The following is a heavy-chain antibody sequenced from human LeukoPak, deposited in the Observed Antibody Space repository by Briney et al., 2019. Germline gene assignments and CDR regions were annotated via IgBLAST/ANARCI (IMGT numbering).Heavy chain of an antibody. CDR3: ARVVCSSTSCPIDY. V-gene: IGHV1-18*01. Sequence: ASVKVSCKASGYTFTSYGISWVRQAPGQGLEWMGWISAYNGNTNYAQKLQGRVTMTTGTSTSTAYMELRSLRSDDTAVYYWARVVCSSTSCPIDYWGQGTLVTVSS. J-gene: IGHJ4*02. CDR2: ISAYNGNT. CDR1: GYTFTSYG. D-gene: IGHD2-2*01.